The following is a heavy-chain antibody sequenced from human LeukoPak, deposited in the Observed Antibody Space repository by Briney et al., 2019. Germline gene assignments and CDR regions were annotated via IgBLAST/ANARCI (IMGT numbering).Heavy chain of an antibody. CDR1: GDSISSGDYS. D-gene: IGHD2-2*01. CDR3: ARDCSSTSCYYAFDI. Sequence: SETLSLTCAVSGDSISSGDYSWSWIRQPPGKGLEWIGYIYHSGSTYYNPSLKSRVTISVDTSKNQFSLKLSSVTAADTAVYYCARDCSSTSCYYAFDIWGQGTMVTVSS. V-gene: IGHV4-30-2*05. CDR2: IYHSGST. J-gene: IGHJ3*02.